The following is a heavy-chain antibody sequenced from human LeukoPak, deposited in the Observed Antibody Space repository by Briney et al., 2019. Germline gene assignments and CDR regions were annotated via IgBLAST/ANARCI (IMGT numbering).Heavy chain of an antibody. CDR3: AKERATGYDLVEVDS. J-gene: IGHJ4*02. D-gene: IGHD5-12*01. CDR2: VSGSGGNT. CDR1: GYTFSNYA. Sequence: PGGALRLSCAAPGYTFSNYAVTWVRQAPGRGLEWVSAVSGSGGNTYDADYVKGRFTISRDNSKNTLYLQMNSLRAEDTAVYYCAKERATGYDLVEVDSWGQGTLVTVSS. V-gene: IGHV3-23*01.